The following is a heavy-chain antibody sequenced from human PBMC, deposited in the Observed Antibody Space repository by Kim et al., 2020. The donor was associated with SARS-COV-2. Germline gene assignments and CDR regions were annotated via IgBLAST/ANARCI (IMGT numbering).Heavy chain of an antibody. J-gene: IGHJ4*02. Sequence: SVKVSCKASGGTFSSYAISWVRQAPGQGLEWMGRIIPILGIANYAQKFQGRVTITADKSTSTAYMELSSLRSEDTAVYYCARGGSGSYYPDYWGQGTLVTVSS. CDR1: GGTFSSYA. CDR3: ARGGSGSYYPDY. CDR2: IIPILGIA. V-gene: IGHV1-69*04. D-gene: IGHD3-10*01.